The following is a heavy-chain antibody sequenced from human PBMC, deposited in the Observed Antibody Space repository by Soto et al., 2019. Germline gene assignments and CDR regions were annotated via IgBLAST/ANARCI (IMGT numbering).Heavy chain of an antibody. CDR2: IIPIFGTA. Sequence: QVQLVQSGAEVKKPGSSVKVSCKASGGTFSSYAISWVRQAPGQGLEWMGGIIPIFGTANYAQKFQGRVTITADESTSTADMELSSLRSEDTAVYYCAGGGITVGGVIVPDAFDIWGQGTMVTVSS. J-gene: IGHJ3*02. V-gene: IGHV1-69*12. D-gene: IGHD3-16*02. CDR1: GGTFSSYA. CDR3: AGGGITVGGVIVPDAFDI.